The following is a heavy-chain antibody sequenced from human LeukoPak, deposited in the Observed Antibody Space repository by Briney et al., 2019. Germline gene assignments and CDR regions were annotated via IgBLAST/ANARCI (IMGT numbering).Heavy chain of an antibody. CDR1: SGSISTSNYY. Sequence: SETLSLTCTVSSGSISTSNYYWGWVRQPPGEALEWIGNIFYSGSTYYSPSLKSRVTISVDTSKNQFSLKLSSVTAADTAVYYCARGSSWYRQIIDYWGQGTLVTVSS. V-gene: IGHV4-39*07. CDR2: IFYSGST. CDR3: ARGSSWYRQIIDY. D-gene: IGHD6-13*01. J-gene: IGHJ4*02.